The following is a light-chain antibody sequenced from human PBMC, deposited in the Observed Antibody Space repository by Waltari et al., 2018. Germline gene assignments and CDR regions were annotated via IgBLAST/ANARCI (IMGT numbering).Light chain of an antibody. CDR1: SHPVGPFRS. J-gene: IGLJ1*01. CDR3: CSYTITTTRV. Sequence: QSALIQPASVSGSPGQSLTTPCAGTSHPVGPFRSLSWYQQHPDRAPKVIIYDVNKRPSGVSNRFSGSKSGNTASLTISGLQPEDEADYYCCSYTITTTRVFGTGTKVTVL. V-gene: IGLV2-14*03. CDR2: DVN.